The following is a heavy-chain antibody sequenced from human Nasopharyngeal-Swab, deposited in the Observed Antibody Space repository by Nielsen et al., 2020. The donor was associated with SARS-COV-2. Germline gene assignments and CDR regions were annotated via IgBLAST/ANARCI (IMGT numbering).Heavy chain of an antibody. CDR1: GGSISSGSYY. V-gene: IGHV4-61*02. CDR2: IYTSGST. D-gene: IGHD2-2*01. CDR3: ARSNIVVVPAAPVDAFDI. Sequence: SETLSLTCTVSGGSISSGSYYWSWIRQPAGKGLEWIGRIYTSGSTNYNPSLKSRVTMSVDTSKNQFSLKLSSVTAADTAVYYCARSNIVVVPAAPVDAFDIWGQGTMVTVSS. J-gene: IGHJ3*02.